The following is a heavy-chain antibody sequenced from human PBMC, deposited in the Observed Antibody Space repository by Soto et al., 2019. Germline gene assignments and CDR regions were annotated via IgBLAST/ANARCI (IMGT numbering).Heavy chain of an antibody. CDR1: GYTLTELS. CDR3: ATDYILNSGSARYVFDI. V-gene: IGHV1-24*01. Sequence: ASVKVSCKVSGYTLTELSMHWVRQAPGKGLEWMGGFDPEDGETIYAQKFQGRVTMTEDTSTDTAYMELSSLRSEDTAVYYCATDYILNSGSARYVFDIGGKGTMVTVS. J-gene: IGHJ3*02. D-gene: IGHD3-9*01. CDR2: FDPEDGET.